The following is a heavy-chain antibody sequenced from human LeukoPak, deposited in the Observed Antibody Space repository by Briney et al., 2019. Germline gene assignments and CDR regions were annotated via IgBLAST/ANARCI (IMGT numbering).Heavy chain of an antibody. CDR1: GYTFTSYG. J-gene: IGHJ3*02. D-gene: IGHD2-2*02. CDR3: ASGKPLGYCSSTSCYIDAFDI. Sequence: ASVKVSRKASGYTFTSYGISLVRQAPGQGLEWMGWISAYNGNTNYAQKLQGRVTMTTDTSTSTAYMELRSLRSDDTAVYYCASGKPLGYCSSTSCYIDAFDIWGQGTMVTVSS. CDR2: ISAYNGNT. V-gene: IGHV1-18*01.